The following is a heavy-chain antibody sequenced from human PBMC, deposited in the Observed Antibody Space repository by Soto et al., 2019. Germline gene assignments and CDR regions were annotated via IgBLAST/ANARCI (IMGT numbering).Heavy chain of an antibody. D-gene: IGHD6-13*01. CDR3: ARGGAAAGNSLNNWFDP. Sequence: SETLSLTCAVYGGSFSGYYWSWIRQPPGKGLEWIGEINHSGSTNYNPSLKSRVTISVDTSENQFSLKLSSVTAADTAVYYCARGGAAAGNSLNNWFDPWGQGTLVTVSS. CDR1: GGSFSGYY. J-gene: IGHJ5*02. V-gene: IGHV4-34*01. CDR2: INHSGST.